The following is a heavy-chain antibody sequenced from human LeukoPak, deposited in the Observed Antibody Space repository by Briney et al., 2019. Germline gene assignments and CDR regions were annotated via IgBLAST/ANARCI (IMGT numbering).Heavy chain of an antibody. V-gene: IGHV4-30-2*01. CDR3: ARVKLVSRWFGETQYGMDV. Sequence: SQTLSLTCAVSGGSISSGGYSWSWIRQPPGKGLEWIGYLYHSGSTYYNPSLKSRVTISVDRSKNQFSLKLSSVTAADTAVYYCARVKLVSRWFGETQYGMDVWGKGTTVTVSS. CDR1: GGSISSGGYS. CDR2: LYHSGST. D-gene: IGHD3-10*01. J-gene: IGHJ6*04.